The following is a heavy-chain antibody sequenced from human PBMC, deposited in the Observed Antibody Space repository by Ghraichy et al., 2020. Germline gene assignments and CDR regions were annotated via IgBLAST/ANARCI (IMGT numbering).Heavy chain of an antibody. D-gene: IGHD2-2*01. CDR2: INHSGST. CDR3: ARGRDPVVPAATYYFDY. CDR1: GGSFSGYY. Sequence: SETLSLTCAVYGGSFSGYYWSWIRQPPGKGLEWIGEINHSGSTNYNPSLKSRVTISVDTSKNQFSLKLSSVTAADTAVYYCARGRDPVVPAATYYFDYWGQGTLVTVSS. J-gene: IGHJ4*02. V-gene: IGHV4-34*01.